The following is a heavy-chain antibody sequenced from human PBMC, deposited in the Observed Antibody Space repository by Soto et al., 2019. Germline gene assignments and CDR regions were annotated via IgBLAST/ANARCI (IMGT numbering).Heavy chain of an antibody. V-gene: IGHV1-69*13. Sequence: GASVKVSCKASGGTFSSYAISWVRQATGQGLEWMGGIIPIFGTANYAQKFQGRVTITADESTSTAYMELSSLRSEDTAVYYCARGAVSATKAFDIWGQGTMVTVSS. J-gene: IGHJ3*02. CDR3: ARGAVSATKAFDI. CDR2: IIPIFGTA. D-gene: IGHD6-19*01. CDR1: GGTFSSYA.